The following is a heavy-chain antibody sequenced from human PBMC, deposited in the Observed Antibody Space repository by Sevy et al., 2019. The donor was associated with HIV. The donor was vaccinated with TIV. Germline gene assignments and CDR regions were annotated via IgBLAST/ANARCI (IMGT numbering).Heavy chain of an antibody. CDR2: IFRSGETT. V-gene: IGHV3-23*01. D-gene: IGHD3-22*01. Sequence: GGSLRLSCAASGFTFYNYAMNWVRQAPGKGLEWVSTIFRSGETTYYADSVKARFTISRDNSKNTRYLQMNSMRTEDTALYYCAGARYDSSGSFDAFDIWGQGTMVTVSS. J-gene: IGHJ3*02. CDR3: AGARYDSSGSFDAFDI. CDR1: GFTFYNYA.